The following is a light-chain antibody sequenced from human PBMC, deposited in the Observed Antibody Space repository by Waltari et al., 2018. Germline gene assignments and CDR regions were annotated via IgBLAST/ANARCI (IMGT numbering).Light chain of an antibody. CDR1: QSIDFQ. CDR2: DAS. V-gene: IGKV3-11*01. CDR3: QQRSRWPLT. J-gene: IGKJ4*01. Sequence: ETVLTQSPVTLSVSPGESGTLSCRASQSIDFQLAWYQQRPGQAPRLVISDASYRATGIPARFSGSGSGTDFTLTISSLEPEDIATYYCQQRSRWPLTFGGGTKVEF.